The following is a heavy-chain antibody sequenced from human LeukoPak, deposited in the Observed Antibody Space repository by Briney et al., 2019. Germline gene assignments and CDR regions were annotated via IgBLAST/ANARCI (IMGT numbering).Heavy chain of an antibody. D-gene: IGHD3-10*01. CDR2: IYPGDSDT. CDR3: ARLRDGSGSEFYYYGMDV. V-gene: IGHV5-51*01. Sequence: GEPLKISCKGSGYSFTSYWIGWVRQMPGKGLEWMGIIYPGDSDTRYSPSFQGQVTISADKSISTAYLQWSSLKASDTAMYYCARLRDGSGSEFYYYGMDVWGQGATVTVSS. J-gene: IGHJ6*02. CDR1: GYSFTSYW.